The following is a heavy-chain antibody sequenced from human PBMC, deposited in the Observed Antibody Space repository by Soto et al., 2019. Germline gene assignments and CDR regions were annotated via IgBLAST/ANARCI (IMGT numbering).Heavy chain of an antibody. CDR3: AKDYYDSSGSRYFYALAV. CDR1: GFTVSSNY. D-gene: IGHD3-22*01. Sequence: GGSLRLSCAASGFTVSSNYMSWVRQAPGKGLEWVSVIYSGGSTYYADSVKGRFTISRDNSKNTLYLQMNSLRAEDTAVYYCAKDYYDSSGSRYFYALAVWGRGTTVTVSS. CDR2: IYSGGST. V-gene: IGHV3-66*01. J-gene: IGHJ6*02.